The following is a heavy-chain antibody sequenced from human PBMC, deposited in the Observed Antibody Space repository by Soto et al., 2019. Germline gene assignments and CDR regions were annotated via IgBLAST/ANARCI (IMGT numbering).Heavy chain of an antibody. CDR2: IIPTLGIA. CDR3: ARRIGYCSSTSCYSQYYYMDV. D-gene: IGHD2-2*01. J-gene: IGHJ6*03. V-gene: IGHV1-69*02. CDR1: GGTFSSYT. Sequence: SVKVSCKASGGTFSSYTISWVRQAPGQGLEWMGRIIPTLGIANYAQKFQGRVTITADKSTSTAYMELSSLRSEDTAVYYCARRIGYCSSTSCYSQYYYMDVWGKGTTVTVSS.